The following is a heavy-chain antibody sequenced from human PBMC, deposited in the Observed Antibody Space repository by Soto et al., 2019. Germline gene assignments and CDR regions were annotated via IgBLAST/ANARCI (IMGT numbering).Heavy chain of an antibody. CDR2: ISFDGSNK. V-gene: IGHV3-30-3*01. CDR1: GFTFSNYA. J-gene: IGHJ3*01. Sequence: PGGSLRLSCVASGFTFSNYAMHWVRQTPGKGLEWVAVISFDGSNKYYADSVKGRFTISRDNSKQTVYLQTNSLRPGDSALYYCSTSPGIAVASAFDFWGQGTKVTVSS. CDR3: STSPGIAVASAFDF. D-gene: IGHD6-19*01.